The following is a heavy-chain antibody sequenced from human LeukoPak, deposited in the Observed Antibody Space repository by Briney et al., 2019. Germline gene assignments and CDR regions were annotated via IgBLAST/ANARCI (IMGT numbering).Heavy chain of an antibody. CDR3: ARVPYYYDSSQLNAFDI. J-gene: IGHJ3*02. V-gene: IGHV4-34*01. CDR2: INHSGGT. CDR1: GFTFSNYA. Sequence: GSLRLSCAASGFTFSNYAMIWVRQPPGKGLEWIGEINHSGGTNYNPSLKSRVTISVDTSKNQFSLKLSSVTAADTAVYYCARVPYYYDSSQLNAFDIWGQGTMVTVSS. D-gene: IGHD3-22*01.